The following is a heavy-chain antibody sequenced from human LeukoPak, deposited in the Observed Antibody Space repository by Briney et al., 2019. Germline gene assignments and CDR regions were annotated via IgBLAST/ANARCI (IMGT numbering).Heavy chain of an antibody. V-gene: IGHV3-48*01. CDR3: ARRQRFGPFDAFDI. J-gene: IGHJ3*02. CDR1: GFTFSNYN. Sequence: GGSLRLSCVASGFTFSNYNMNWVRQAPGKGLEWVSYISSSTTTIYYGDSVKGRFTISRDNANNSLFLQMNSLRAEDTAVYYCARRQRFGPFDAFDIWGQGTVVTVSS. D-gene: IGHD3-16*01. CDR2: ISSSTTTI.